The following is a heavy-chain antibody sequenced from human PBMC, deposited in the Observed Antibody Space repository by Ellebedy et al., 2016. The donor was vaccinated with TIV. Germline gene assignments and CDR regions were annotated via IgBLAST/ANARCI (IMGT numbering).Heavy chain of an antibody. CDR3: ARYNYYDYYGMDV. J-gene: IGHJ6*02. CDR2: IWSDGSNK. D-gene: IGHD1-14*01. V-gene: IGHV3-33*08. Sequence: GESLKISCAASGFTFSSYGMHWVRQAPGKGLEWVAVIWSDGSNKYYADSVKGRFTISRDNSKNTLYLQMNSLRAEDTAVYYCARYNYYDYYGMDVWGQGTTVTVSS. CDR1: GFTFSSYG.